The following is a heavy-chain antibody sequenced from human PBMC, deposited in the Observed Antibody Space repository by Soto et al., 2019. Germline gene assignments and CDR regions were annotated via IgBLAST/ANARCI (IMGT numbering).Heavy chain of an antibody. D-gene: IGHD3-3*01. CDR2: IYNGRYR. CDR1: GGSVNTDNHY. J-gene: IGHJ5*02. CDR3: ARCLVEYDFWSGYPSWFDP. Sequence: SETLSLTCTVSGGSVNTDNHYWSWIRQPPGQGLEWIACIYNGRYRKYNPSLKSRVTISTDPSKNQFSLKLSSVTAADTAVYYCARCLVEYDFWSGYPSWFDPWGQGTLVTVSS. V-gene: IGHV4-61*01.